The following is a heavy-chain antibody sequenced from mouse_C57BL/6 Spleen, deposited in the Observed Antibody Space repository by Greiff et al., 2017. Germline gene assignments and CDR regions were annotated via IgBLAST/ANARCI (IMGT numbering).Heavy chain of an antibody. CDR2: IDPNSGGT. J-gene: IGHJ3*01. D-gene: IGHD3-2*02. Sequence: VQLQQPGAELVKPGASVKLSCKASGYTFTSYWMHWVKQRPGRGLEWIGRIDPNSGGTKYNEKFKSKATRTVDKPSSTAYMQLSSLTSEDSAVYDCARPQTAQATWFAYWGQGTLVTVSA. CDR3: ARPQTAQATWFAY. CDR1: GYTFTSYW. V-gene: IGHV1-72*01.